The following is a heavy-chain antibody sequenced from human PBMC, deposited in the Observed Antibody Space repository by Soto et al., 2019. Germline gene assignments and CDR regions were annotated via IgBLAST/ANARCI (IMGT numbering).Heavy chain of an antibody. Sequence: QVQLVQSGAEVKKPGSSVRVSCKASGGVFSSYTINWLRQAPGQGLEWMGRIIPVLDKPNYAQKFQGRVTITADQSTSTAYMELSSLTSEDTAVYFCAKPGDYNDHDACDIWGQGTRVTVSS. J-gene: IGHJ3*02. CDR3: AKPGDYNDHDACDI. CDR1: GGVFSSYT. V-gene: IGHV1-69*02. D-gene: IGHD4-17*01. CDR2: IIPVLDKP.